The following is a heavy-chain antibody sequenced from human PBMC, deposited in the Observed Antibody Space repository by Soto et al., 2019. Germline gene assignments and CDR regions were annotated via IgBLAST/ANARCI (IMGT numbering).Heavy chain of an antibody. J-gene: IGHJ3*01. Sequence: SETLSHTCAMYGGSFSGYYWRWIRQPPGKGLEWIAEINHSGTTYHNPSLKSRVTISVDTSKKQLSLRLSSVTAADTAVYYCVRGLGSSLTLDAFGVWGQGTMVTVS. CDR2: INHSGTT. CDR3: VRGLGSSLTLDAFGV. V-gene: IGHV4-34*01. CDR1: GGSFSGYY. D-gene: IGHD6-13*01.